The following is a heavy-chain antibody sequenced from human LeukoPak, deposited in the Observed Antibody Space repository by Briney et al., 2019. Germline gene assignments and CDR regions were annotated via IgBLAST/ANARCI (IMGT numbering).Heavy chain of an antibody. V-gene: IGHV1-46*01. CDR1: GYTFTSYY. CDR2: INPSGGST. CDR3: AIPYYDFWSQYYMDV. J-gene: IGHJ6*03. D-gene: IGHD3-3*01. Sequence: ASVKVSCKASGYTFTSYYMHWVRQAPGQGLEWMGIINPSGGSTSYAQKFQGRVTMTRDTSTSTVYMELSSLRSEDTAVYYCAIPYYDFWSQYYMDVWGKGTTVTVSS.